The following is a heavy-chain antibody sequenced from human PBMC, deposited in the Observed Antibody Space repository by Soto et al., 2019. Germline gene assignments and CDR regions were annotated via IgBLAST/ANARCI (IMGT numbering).Heavy chain of an antibody. CDR2: IDPSDSYT. Sequence: GESLKISCKGSGYSFTSYWISWVRQMPGKGLEWMGRIDPSDSYTNYSPSFQSHVTISADKSISTAYLQWSSLKASDTAMYYCARTSMQSRGYSYGHGGMDVWGQGTTVTVSS. D-gene: IGHD5-18*01. V-gene: IGHV5-10-1*01. J-gene: IGHJ6*02. CDR3: ARTSMQSRGYSYGHGGMDV. CDR1: GYSFTSYW.